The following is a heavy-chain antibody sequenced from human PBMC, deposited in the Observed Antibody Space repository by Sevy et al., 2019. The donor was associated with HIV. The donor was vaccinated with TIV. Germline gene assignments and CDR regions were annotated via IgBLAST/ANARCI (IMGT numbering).Heavy chain of an antibody. D-gene: IGHD2-2*02. V-gene: IGHV3-73*01. CDR3: TRVVVVPAGIIDFYYYMDV. CDR2: IRSKANSYAT. Sequence: GGSLRLSCAASGFTFSGSAMHWVRQASGKGLEWVGRIRSKANSYATAYAASVKGRFTISRDDSKNTAYQQMNSLKTEDTAVYYCTRVVVVPAGIIDFYYYMDVWGKGTTVTVSS. J-gene: IGHJ6*03. CDR1: GFTFSGSA.